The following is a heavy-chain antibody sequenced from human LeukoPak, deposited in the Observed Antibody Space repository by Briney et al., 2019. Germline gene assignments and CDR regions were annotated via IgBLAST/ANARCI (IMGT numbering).Heavy chain of an antibody. CDR3: ARHTAMLPAAFDY. Sequence: SETLSLTCTVSGCSISSSSYYWSWIRQPPGKGLEWIGYIYYSGSTNYNPSLKSRVTISVDTSKNQFSLKLSSVTAADTAVYYCARHTAMLPAAFDYWGQGTLVTVSS. V-gene: IGHV4-61*05. CDR1: GCSISSSSYY. CDR2: IYYSGST. D-gene: IGHD5-18*01. J-gene: IGHJ4*02.